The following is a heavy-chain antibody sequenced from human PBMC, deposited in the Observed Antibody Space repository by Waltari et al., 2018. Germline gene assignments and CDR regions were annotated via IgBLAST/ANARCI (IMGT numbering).Heavy chain of an antibody. D-gene: IGHD5-18*01. CDR2: ISYDGSNK. CDR1: GFPFSSYA. CDR3: ARDQADTAMVDY. J-gene: IGHJ4*02. Sequence: QVQLVESGGGVVKPGRSLRLSCAASGFPFSSYALPGGRQAPGKGLEWVAVISYDGSNKYYADSVKGRFTISRDNSKNTLYLQMNSLRAEDTAVYYCARDQADTAMVDYWGQGTLVTVSS. V-gene: IGHV3-30*04.